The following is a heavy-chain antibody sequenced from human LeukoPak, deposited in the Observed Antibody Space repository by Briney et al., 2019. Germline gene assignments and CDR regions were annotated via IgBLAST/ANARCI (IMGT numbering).Heavy chain of an antibody. CDR2: INHSGST. J-gene: IGHJ6*03. D-gene: IGHD7-27*01. Sequence: KPSETLSLTCAVYGGSFSGDYWSWLRQPPGKGLEWIGEINHSGSTNYNPSLKSRVTISVDTSKNQFSLKLSSVTAADTAVYYCARGLGYYYYMDVWGKGTTVTVSS. CDR3: ARGLGYYYYMDV. CDR1: GGSFSGDY. V-gene: IGHV4-34*01.